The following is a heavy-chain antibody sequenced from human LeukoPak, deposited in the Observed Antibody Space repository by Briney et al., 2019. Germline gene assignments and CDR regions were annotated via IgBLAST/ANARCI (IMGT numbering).Heavy chain of an antibody. J-gene: IGHJ4*02. V-gene: IGHV1-69*04. CDR3: ARDHCSGGSCHGGH. D-gene: IGHD2-15*01. Sequence: SVKVSCKASGDTFNDYTFSWVRQAPGQGLEWMGRIMPFLDVANYAPKFQGRVTLTADKSTSTTYMELSDLKSEDTAVYYCARDHCSGGSCHGGHWGQGTLVTVSS. CDR1: GDTFNDYT. CDR2: IMPFLDVA.